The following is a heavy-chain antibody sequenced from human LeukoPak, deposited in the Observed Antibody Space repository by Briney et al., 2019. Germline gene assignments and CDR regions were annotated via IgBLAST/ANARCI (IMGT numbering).Heavy chain of an antibody. CDR3: ARGRGGLLWFGEFNS. J-gene: IGHJ4*02. CDR1: GFTFSSYW. D-gene: IGHD3-10*01. V-gene: IGHV3-7*01. Sequence: GGSLRLSWAASGFTFSSYWMNWVRQAPGKRLEWVANIKQDGSEKYYVDSVKGRFTISRDNADNSLYLQMNSLRAEDTAVYYCARGRGGLLWFGEFNSWGPGTLVTVSS. CDR2: IKQDGSEK.